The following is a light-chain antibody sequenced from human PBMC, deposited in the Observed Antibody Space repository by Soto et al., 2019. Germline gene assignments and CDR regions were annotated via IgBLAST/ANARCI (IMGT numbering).Light chain of an antibody. J-gene: IGKJ2*01. CDR1: QSVSSSY. Sequence: EIVLTQSPGTLSLSPGERATLSCRASQSVSSSYLAWYQQKPGQAPRLLIYGASSRATGIPDRFSGSGSGTDFTLTISSLEPEDFAVYCCKQYGSSPPYTFGQGTKLEIK. V-gene: IGKV3-20*01. CDR2: GAS. CDR3: KQYGSSPPYT.